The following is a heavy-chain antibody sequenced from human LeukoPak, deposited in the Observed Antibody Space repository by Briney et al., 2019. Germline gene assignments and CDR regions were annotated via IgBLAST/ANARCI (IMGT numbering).Heavy chain of an antibody. V-gene: IGHV3-21*01. Sequence: GGSLRLSCAASGFTFSSYSMNWVRQAPGKGLEWVSSISSSSSYIYYAGSVKGRFTISRDNAKNSLYLQMNSLRAEDTAVYYCARDVTMVRGVSLWGQGTLVTVSS. CDR2: ISSSSSYI. J-gene: IGHJ4*02. D-gene: IGHD3-10*01. CDR1: GFTFSSYS. CDR3: ARDVTMVRGVSL.